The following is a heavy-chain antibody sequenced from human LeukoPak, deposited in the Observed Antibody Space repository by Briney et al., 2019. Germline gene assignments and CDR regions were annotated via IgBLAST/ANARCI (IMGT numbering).Heavy chain of an antibody. J-gene: IGHJ3*02. CDR3: ASDGNNYYGSAGDAFDI. CDR2: INPSGGST. D-gene: IGHD3-10*01. CDR1: GYTFTSYY. V-gene: IGHV1-46*01. Sequence: ASVKVSCKASGYTFTSYYMHWVRQAPGQGLEWMGIINPSGGSTSYAQKFQGRVTMTRDMSTSTVYMELSSLRSEDTAVYYCASDGNNYYGSAGDAFDIWGQGTMVTVSS.